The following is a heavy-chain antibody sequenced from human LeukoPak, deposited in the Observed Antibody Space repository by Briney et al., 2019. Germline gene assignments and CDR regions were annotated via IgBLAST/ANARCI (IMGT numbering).Heavy chain of an antibody. CDR2: IKQDGSEK. Sequence: PGGSLRLSCAASGFTFSNAWMSWVRQAPGKGLEWVANIKQDGSEKYYVDSVKGRFTISRDNAKNSLYLQTNSLRAEDTAVYYCARDLRNPVLRFLEWLDYWGQGTLVTVSS. CDR3: ARDLRNPVLRFLEWLDY. CDR1: GFTFSNAW. J-gene: IGHJ4*02. V-gene: IGHV3-7*01. D-gene: IGHD3-3*01.